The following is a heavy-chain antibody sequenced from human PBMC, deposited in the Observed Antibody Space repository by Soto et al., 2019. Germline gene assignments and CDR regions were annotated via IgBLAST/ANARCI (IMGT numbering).Heavy chain of an antibody. J-gene: IGHJ6*02. CDR1: GYTFTGHY. CDR2: IGPESGAT. D-gene: IGHD3-10*01. CDR3: GRDTRARITMVRGVIIDYYYYNGMDV. Sequence: ASVKVSCKASGYTFTGHYIHWVRQAPEQGPEWMGEIGPESGATRYAEKFQGRVTMTIDTSMSTVYMELKNLSPDDTAVYYCGRDTRARITMVRGVIIDYYYYNGMDVWGQGTPVTVSS. V-gene: IGHV1-2*02.